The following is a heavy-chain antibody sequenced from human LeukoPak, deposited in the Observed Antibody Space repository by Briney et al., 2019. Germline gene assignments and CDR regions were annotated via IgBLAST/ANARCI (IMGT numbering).Heavy chain of an antibody. CDR2: ISWNSGSI. V-gene: IGHV3-9*01. CDR3: AKSSMIGTIFGA. Sequence: GGSLRLSCAASGFTFDDYAMHWVRQAPGKGLEWVSGISWNSGSIGYADSVKGRFTISRDNARNSLYLQMNSLRAEDAALYYCAKSSMIGTIFGAWGQGTLVTVSS. D-gene: IGHD3-3*01. J-gene: IGHJ5*02. CDR1: GFTFDDYA.